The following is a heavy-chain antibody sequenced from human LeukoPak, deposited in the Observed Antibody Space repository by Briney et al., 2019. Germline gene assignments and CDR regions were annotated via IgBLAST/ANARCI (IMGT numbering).Heavy chain of an antibody. D-gene: IGHD2-21*01. V-gene: IGHV3-13*01. CDR2: IGTAGDT. CDR1: GFTFSSYD. CDR3: ARSYSSLYYYGMDV. Sequence: GGSLRLSCAASGFTFSSYDMHWVRQATGKGLEGVSAIGTAGDTYYPGSVKGRFTISRENAKNSLYLQMNSLRAEDTAVYYCARSYSSLYYYGMDVWGQGTTVTVSS. J-gene: IGHJ6*02.